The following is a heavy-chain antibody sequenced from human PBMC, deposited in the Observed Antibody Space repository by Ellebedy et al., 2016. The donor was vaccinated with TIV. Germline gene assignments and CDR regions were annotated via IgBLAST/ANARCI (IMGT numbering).Heavy chain of an antibody. CDR2: IKYDGSEK. CDR3: ARDGYYFAMDV. CDR1: GFTFSNYW. V-gene: IGHV3-7*03. Sequence: GGSLRLXXAASGFTFSNYWMSWVRQAPGKGLEWVANIKYDGSEKYYADSVKGRITISRDNAKNSLFLQMNSLRAEDTAVYYCARDGYYFAMDVWGQGTTVAVSS. J-gene: IGHJ6*02.